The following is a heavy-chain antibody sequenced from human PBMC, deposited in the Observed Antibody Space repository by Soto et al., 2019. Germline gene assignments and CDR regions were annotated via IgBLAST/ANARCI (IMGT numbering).Heavy chain of an antibody. D-gene: IGHD2-2*01. V-gene: IGHV3-74*01. Sequence: SLRLSCAASGFTFSSYWMHWVRQAPGKGLVWVSRISSDGSSTTYADSVKGRFTISRDNAKNTLYMKMDSLRAEDTGVYYCARGPYCISTSCYDWFDPWGQGTLVTVSS. J-gene: IGHJ5*02. CDR2: ISSDGSST. CDR1: GFTFSSYW. CDR3: ARGPYCISTSCYDWFDP.